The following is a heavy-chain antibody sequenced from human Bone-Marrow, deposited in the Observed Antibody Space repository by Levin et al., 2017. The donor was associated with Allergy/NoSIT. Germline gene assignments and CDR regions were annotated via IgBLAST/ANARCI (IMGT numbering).Heavy chain of an antibody. CDR1: GFSLSSNGVQ. J-gene: IGHJ5*02. Sequence: SGPTLVKPTQTLTLTCNFSGFSLSSNGVQVGWIRQPPGKALEWLALLYWNDEKRYSPSLRSRLTITKDTSTNQVVFTMTNMDPVDTGTYYCAHGRSGYYYGPGRSMSLYYNYFETWGQGSLVTVSS. CDR2: LYWNDEK. D-gene: IGHD3-10*01. V-gene: IGHV2-5*01. CDR3: AHGRSGYYYGPGRSMSLYYNYFET.